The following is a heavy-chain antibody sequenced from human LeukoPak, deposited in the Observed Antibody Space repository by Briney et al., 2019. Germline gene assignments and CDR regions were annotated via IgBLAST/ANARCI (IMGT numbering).Heavy chain of an antibody. V-gene: IGHV4-39*01. Sequence: PSETLSLTCTVSGGSISSSSYYWGWIRQPPGKGLEWIGSIYYSGSTYYNPSLMSRVTISVDTSKNQFSLKLSSVTAADTAVYYCARLEGIAASGYWGQGTLVTVSS. CDR1: GGSISSSSYY. CDR3: ARLEGIAASGY. J-gene: IGHJ4*02. D-gene: IGHD6-13*01. CDR2: IYYSGST.